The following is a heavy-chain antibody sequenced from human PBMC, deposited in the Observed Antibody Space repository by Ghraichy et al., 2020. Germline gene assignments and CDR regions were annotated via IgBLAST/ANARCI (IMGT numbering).Heavy chain of an antibody. CDR3: ARDLYGDTSSPGMDV. D-gene: IGHD4-17*01. Sequence: LSLTCANSGFTFSDYAMHWVRQAPGKGLEWVAVISSDEEKTYYADSVKGRFFIYRDNSNYMLYLQMNSLRAEDTAVYYCARDLYGDTSSPGMDVWGQGTTVTVSS. CDR1: GFTFSDYA. J-gene: IGHJ6*02. CDR2: ISSDEEKT. V-gene: IGHV3-30*01.